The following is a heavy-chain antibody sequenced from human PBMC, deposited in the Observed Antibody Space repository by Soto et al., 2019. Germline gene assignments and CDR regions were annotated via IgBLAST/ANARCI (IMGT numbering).Heavy chain of an antibody. CDR2: VSTSGRST. CDR3: VTEAQGFDGVAFDY. J-gene: IGHJ4*02. CDR1: GFIFSEST. V-gene: IGHV3-64D*06. D-gene: IGHD2-15*01. Sequence: EVQLVESGGGLVQPGGSLRLSCSASGFIFSESTIYWVRQVPGKGLEAISAVSTSGRSTYYADSVKDRLTISRDNCKHTLFLQLARLTTQDTAIYSCVTEAQGFDGVAFDYWRQGTPVTLAS.